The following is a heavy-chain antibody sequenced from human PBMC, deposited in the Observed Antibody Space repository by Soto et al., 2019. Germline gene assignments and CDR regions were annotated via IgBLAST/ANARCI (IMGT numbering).Heavy chain of an antibody. J-gene: IGHJ4*02. CDR3: AREVNGIQAFDS. CDR2: ISQSGST. Sequence: QVQLQESGPGQVKPSGTLSLTCAVSGASISSNNWWNWVRQPPGKGLEGIGEISQSGSTNYNPSLQRQVTISVDKSKKYFSLKLDSVTAADTAGYYCAREVNGIQAFDSWGQGTLVTVSS. D-gene: IGHD1-1*01. V-gene: IGHV4-4*02. CDR1: GASISSNNW.